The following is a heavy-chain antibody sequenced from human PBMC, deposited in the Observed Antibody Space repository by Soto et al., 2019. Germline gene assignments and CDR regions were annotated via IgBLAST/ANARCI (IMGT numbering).Heavy chain of an antibody. CDR1: GYAFTCYG. CDR3: ARSGAYCTSITCLFDSF. V-gene: IGHV1-18*01. D-gene: IGHD2-8*01. J-gene: IGHJ4*02. Sequence: QAQLVQSGGEVKKPGASVKVSCRASGYAFTCYGYAWVRQAPGQGLEWMGWISAYNGDTNYAQKFQDRVTLTTDTSTTTVHMELRNLGSDDTAVYYCARSGAYCTSITCLFDSFWGLGTLVTVSS. CDR2: ISAYNGDT.